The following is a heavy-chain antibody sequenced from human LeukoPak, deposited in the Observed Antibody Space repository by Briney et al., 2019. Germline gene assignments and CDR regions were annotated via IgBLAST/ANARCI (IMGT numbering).Heavy chain of an antibody. J-gene: IGHJ4*02. CDR2: IKKDGSEK. CDR3: ATDTWYSAGH. CDR1: GFIFSGSW. Sequence: GGSLRLSCTASGFIFSGSWMAWIRQAPGKGLEWVAIIKKDGSEKYYVDSMKGRFTISRDNAKNSLFLQMNSLRAEDTAIYYCATDTWYSAGHWGQGTLVTVSS. D-gene: IGHD2-15*01. V-gene: IGHV3-7*03.